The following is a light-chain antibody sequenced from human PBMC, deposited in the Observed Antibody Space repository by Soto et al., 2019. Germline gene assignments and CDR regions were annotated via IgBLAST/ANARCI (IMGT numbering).Light chain of an antibody. CDR1: QSIRHY. V-gene: IGKV1-5*01. J-gene: IGKJ1*01. Sequence: DIQMTQSPPALSASVGDKVTNTCRASQSIRHYLAWYQQMPGKAPKLLIYGASTLQSGVPSRFSGSGSGTEFTLTISSLQPDDFGTYFCQHHNSYSQTFGQGTKVDI. CDR2: GAS. CDR3: QHHNSYSQT.